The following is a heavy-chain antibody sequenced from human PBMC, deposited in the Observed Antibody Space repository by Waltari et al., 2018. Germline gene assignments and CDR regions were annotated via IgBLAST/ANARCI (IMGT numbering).Heavy chain of an antibody. Sequence: EVQLVESGGGLVKPGGSLRLSCAASGFAFSSYSMHWVRQAPGKGLEWVSSISSSSSYIYYADSVKGRFTISRDNAKNSLYLQMNSLRAEDTAVYYCAREGRKGYSYGTFDYWGQGTLVTVSS. J-gene: IGHJ4*02. D-gene: IGHD5-18*01. CDR3: AREGRKGYSYGTFDY. CDR2: ISSSSSYI. CDR1: GFAFSSYS. V-gene: IGHV3-21*01.